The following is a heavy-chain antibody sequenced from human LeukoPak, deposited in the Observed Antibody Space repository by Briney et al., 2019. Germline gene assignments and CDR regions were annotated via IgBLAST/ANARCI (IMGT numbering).Heavy chain of an antibody. Sequence: GGSLRLSCAASGFTFSSSGMSWVRQAPGKGLEWVSAISGSGGSTYYADSVKGRFTISRDNSKNTPYLQMNSLRAEDTAVYYCAKETYYYGSGTKNFDYWGQGTLVTVSS. J-gene: IGHJ4*02. CDR2: ISGSGGST. D-gene: IGHD3-10*01. V-gene: IGHV3-23*01. CDR3: AKETYYYGSGTKNFDY. CDR1: GFTFSSSG.